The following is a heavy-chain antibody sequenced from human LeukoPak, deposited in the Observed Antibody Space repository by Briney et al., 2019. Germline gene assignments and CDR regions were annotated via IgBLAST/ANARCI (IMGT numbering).Heavy chain of an antibody. CDR1: GFTFSGSS. Sequence: GGSLRLSCAASGFTFSGSSIHWVRQTSGKGLEWVGRIRSEANSYATAYATSVIGRFTFSRDDSTNTAFLQMDSLKTEDTAVYYCSGSQMDYYGMDVWGRGTTVTVSS. CDR3: SGSQMDYYGMDV. CDR2: IRSEANSYAT. J-gene: IGHJ6*02. V-gene: IGHV3-73*01. D-gene: IGHD2-15*01.